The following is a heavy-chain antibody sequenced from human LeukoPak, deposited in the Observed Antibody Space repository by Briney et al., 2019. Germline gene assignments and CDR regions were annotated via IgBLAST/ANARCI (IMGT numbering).Heavy chain of an antibody. CDR1: GFTFSSYG. CDR3: ATTLLLTGWDAFDI. D-gene: IGHD1-14*01. Sequence: GGSLRLSCAASGFTFSSYGMHWVRQAPGKGLEWVAFIRYDGSNKYYADSVKGRFTISRDNSKNTLYLQMNSLRAEDTAVYYCATTLLLTGWDAFDIWGQGTMVTVSS. V-gene: IGHV3-30*02. J-gene: IGHJ3*02. CDR2: IRYDGSNK.